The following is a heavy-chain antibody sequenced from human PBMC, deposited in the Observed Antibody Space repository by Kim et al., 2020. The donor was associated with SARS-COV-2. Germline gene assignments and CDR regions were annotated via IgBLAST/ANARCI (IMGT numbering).Heavy chain of an antibody. J-gene: IGHJ4*02. CDR2: IYYSGST. D-gene: IGHD4-17*01. Sequence: SETLSLTCTVSGGSISSYYWSWIRLPPGKGLEWIGYIYYSGSTNYNPSLKSRVTISVDTSKNQFSLKLSSVTAADTAVYYCARGYGDVLFDYWGQGTLVTVSS. CDR1: GGSISSYY. V-gene: IGHV4-59*01. CDR3: ARGYGDVLFDY.